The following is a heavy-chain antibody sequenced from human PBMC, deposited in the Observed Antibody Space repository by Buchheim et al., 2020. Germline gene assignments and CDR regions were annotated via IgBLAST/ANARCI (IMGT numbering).Heavy chain of an antibody. V-gene: IGHV3-30-3*01. CDR1: GFTFSSYA. J-gene: IGHJ6*02. D-gene: IGHD3-3*01. CDR3: ARDHTAFWSGYSYVDGMDV. Sequence: QVQLVESGGGVVQPGRSLRLSCAASGFTFSSYAMHWVRQAPGKGLEWVAVISYDGSIKYYADSVKGRFTISRDNSKNTLYLQMNSLRAEDTAVYYCARDHTAFWSGYSYVDGMDVWGQGTT. CDR2: ISYDGSIK.